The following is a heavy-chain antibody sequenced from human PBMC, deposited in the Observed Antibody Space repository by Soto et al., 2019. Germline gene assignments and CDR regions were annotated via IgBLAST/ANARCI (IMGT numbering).Heavy chain of an antibody. CDR2: ISAYNGNT. CDR3: ARDPVEVFFSGSYYFDY. CDR1: GYTFTSYG. V-gene: IGHV1-18*01. D-gene: IGHD1-26*01. J-gene: IGHJ4*02. Sequence: VQLVQSGAEVKKPGASVKVSCKASGYTFTSYGISCVRQAPGQGLEWMGWISAYNGNTNYAQKLQGRVTMTTDTSTSTAYMELRSLRSDDTAVYYCARDPVEVFFSGSYYFDYWGQGTLVTVSS.